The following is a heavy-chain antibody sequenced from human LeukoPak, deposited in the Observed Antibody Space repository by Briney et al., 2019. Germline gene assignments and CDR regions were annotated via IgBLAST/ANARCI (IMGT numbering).Heavy chain of an antibody. Sequence: GGSLRLSCAASGFTFDDYGMSWVRQAPGKGLEWVSGINWNGGSTGYADSVKGRFTISRDNAKNSLYLQMNSLRAEDTALYYCARNYYDSSGYSPVDYWGQGTLVTVSS. CDR1: GFTFDDYG. J-gene: IGHJ4*02. D-gene: IGHD3-22*01. CDR3: ARNYYDSSGYSPVDY. CDR2: INWNGGST. V-gene: IGHV3-20*04.